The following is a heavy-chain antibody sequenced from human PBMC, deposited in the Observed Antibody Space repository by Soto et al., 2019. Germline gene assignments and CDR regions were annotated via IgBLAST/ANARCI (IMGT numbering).Heavy chain of an antibody. CDR3: ARDLIAARPRWWFEYYYYGMDV. V-gene: IGHV3-30-3*01. J-gene: IGHJ6*02. CDR1: GFTFSSYA. CDR2: ISYDGSNK. Sequence: QVQLVESGGGVVQPGRSLRLSCAASGFTFSSYAMHWVRQAPGKGLEWVAVISYDGSNKYYADSVKGRFTISRDKSKNTLYLQMNSLRAEDTAVYYCARDLIAARPRWWFEYYYYGMDVWGQGTTVTVSS. D-gene: IGHD6-6*01.